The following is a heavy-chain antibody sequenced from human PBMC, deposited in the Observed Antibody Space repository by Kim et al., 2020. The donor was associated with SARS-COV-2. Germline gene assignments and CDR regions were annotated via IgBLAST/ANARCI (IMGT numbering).Heavy chain of an antibody. Sequence: STSYADSVKGRFTISRDNAQNTLYLQMNSLRAEDTAVYYCASRRGTSVDYWGQGTLVTVSS. CDR3: ASRRGTSVDY. V-gene: IGHV3-74*01. J-gene: IGHJ4*02. CDR2: ST. D-gene: IGHD1-26*01.